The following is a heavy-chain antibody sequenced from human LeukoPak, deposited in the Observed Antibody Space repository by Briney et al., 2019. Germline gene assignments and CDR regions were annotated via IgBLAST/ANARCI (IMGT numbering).Heavy chain of an antibody. J-gene: IGHJ4*02. Sequence: PSETLSLTCTVSAGSISSYYWSWIRQPPGKGLEWNGYIYYSGSTNYNPSLKSRVTISVDTSKNQFSLKLSSVTAADTAVYYCARNIAVAGMGFGYWGQGTLVTVSS. D-gene: IGHD6-19*01. CDR1: AGSISSYY. CDR3: ARNIAVAGMGFGY. V-gene: IGHV4-59*01. CDR2: IYYSGST.